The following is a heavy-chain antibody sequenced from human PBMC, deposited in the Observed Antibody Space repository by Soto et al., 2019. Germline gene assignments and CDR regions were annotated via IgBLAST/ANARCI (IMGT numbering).Heavy chain of an antibody. V-gene: IGHV5-10-1*01. D-gene: IGHD2-2*01. Sequence: GESLKISCQASRYSFTAYWITGVRQMPGKGLEWMATIDPSDSYVDYSPSFRGHVTFSVDRSITTVYLQWNSLKASDSAMYFCTRRASSSFYHFDFWGQVALVTVSS. J-gene: IGHJ4*02. CDR2: IDPSDSYV. CDR1: RYSFTAYW. CDR3: TRRASSSFYHFDF.